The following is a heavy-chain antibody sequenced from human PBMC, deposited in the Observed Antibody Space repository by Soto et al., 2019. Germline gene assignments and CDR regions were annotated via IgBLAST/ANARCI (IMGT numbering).Heavy chain of an antibody. J-gene: IGHJ3*02. CDR2: ISYDGSNK. Sequence: GGSLRLSCAASGFTFSSYAMHWVRQAPGKGLEWVAVISYDGSNKYYADSVKGRFTISRDNSKNTLFLQMNGLRAEDTAVYYCARDYGGYCSGGSCYADAFDIWGQGTMVTVS. CDR3: ARDYGGYCSGGSCYADAFDI. V-gene: IGHV3-30-3*01. D-gene: IGHD2-15*01. CDR1: GFTFSSYA.